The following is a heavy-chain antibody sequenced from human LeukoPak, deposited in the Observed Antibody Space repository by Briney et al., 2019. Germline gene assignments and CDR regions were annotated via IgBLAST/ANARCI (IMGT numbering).Heavy chain of an antibody. CDR1: GGSISSSAW. V-gene: IGHV4-4*02. Sequence: PSGTLSLTCAVSGGSISSSAWWSWVRLPPGKGLEWIGEVYHSGSTNYNSFLKSRVTISVDKSKNQFSLKLTSATAADTAVYYCARDLGSSWFEPLDYWGQGILVIVSS. D-gene: IGHD6-13*01. J-gene: IGHJ4*02. CDR3: ARDLGSSWFEPLDY. CDR2: VYHSGST.